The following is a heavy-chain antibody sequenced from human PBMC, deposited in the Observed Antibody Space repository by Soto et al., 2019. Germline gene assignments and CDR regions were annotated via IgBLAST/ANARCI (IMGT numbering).Heavy chain of an antibody. CDR2: FDNSDGRT. J-gene: IGHJ4*02. CDR3: AKVRDTSMDMNFES. V-gene: IGHV3-23*01. CDR1: GFTFSRYA. D-gene: IGHD5-18*01. Sequence: PGGSLRLSCTAFGFTFSRYAMNWVRQAPGKGLEWVSTFDNSDGRTYYTDSVKGRFTISRDNSRNTLFLQMDSLRPEDTAVYYCAKVRDTSMDMNFESSGRGTLVTVSS.